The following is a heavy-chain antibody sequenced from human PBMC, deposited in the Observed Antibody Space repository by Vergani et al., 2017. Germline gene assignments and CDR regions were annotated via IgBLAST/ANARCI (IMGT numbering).Heavy chain of an antibody. CDR2: IYYSGST. D-gene: IGHD6-19*01. Sequence: QLQLQESGPGLVKPSATLYLTCSVSGASIRSSNYYWGWIRQPPGKGLEWIASIYYSGSTYYNPSLKSRVTISVDTSKNQFSLKLSSVTAADTAVYFCARHSXVEWLVKLGWIDPWGQGSLVTVSS. V-gene: IGHV4-39*01. CDR1: GASIRSSNYY. J-gene: IGHJ5*02. CDR3: ARHSXVEWLVKLGWIDP.